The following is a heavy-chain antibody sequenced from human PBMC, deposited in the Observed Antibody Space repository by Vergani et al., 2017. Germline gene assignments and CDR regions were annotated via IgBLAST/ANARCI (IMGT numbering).Heavy chain of an antibody. CDR2: INTGNGNT. D-gene: IGHD1/OR15-1a*01. CDR3: ARVRWEQLNWFDP. V-gene: IGHV1-3*04. Sequence: QVQLVQSGAEVKKPGASVKVSCKASGYTFTSYAMHWARQAPGQRLEWMGWINTGNGNTKYSQKFQGRVTITRDTSASTAYMELSSLRSEDTAVYYCARVRWEQLNWFDPWGQGTLVTVSS. J-gene: IGHJ5*02. CDR1: GYTFTSYA.